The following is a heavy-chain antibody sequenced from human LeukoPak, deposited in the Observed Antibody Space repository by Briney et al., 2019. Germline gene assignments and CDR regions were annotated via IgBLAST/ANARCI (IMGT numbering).Heavy chain of an antibody. CDR3: ARRGATTGAFDI. J-gene: IGHJ3*02. V-gene: IGHV3-74*01. D-gene: IGHD1-26*01. Sequence: GGSLRLSCAASGFTFCNYWMHWVRQAPGKGLVWVSRINSDGSNTNYADSVKGRSTISRDNAKNTLYLQMNSLRAEDTAVYYCARRGATTGAFDIWGQGTMVTISS. CDR2: INSDGSNT. CDR1: GFTFCNYW.